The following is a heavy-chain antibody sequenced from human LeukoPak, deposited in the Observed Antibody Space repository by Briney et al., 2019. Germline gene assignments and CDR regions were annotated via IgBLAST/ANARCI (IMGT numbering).Heavy chain of an antibody. D-gene: IGHD6-6*01. V-gene: IGHV3-7*01. Sequence: GGSLRLSCAASGFTFSAYWMSWVRQAPGKGLEWVANIKQDGSEKYYVDSVKGRFTISRDNAKNSLYLQMNSLRAEDTAVHYCARARYSSSPLALRFFDYWGQGTLVTVSS. CDR2: IKQDGSEK. CDR3: ARARYSSSPLALRFFDY. J-gene: IGHJ4*02. CDR1: GFTFSAYW.